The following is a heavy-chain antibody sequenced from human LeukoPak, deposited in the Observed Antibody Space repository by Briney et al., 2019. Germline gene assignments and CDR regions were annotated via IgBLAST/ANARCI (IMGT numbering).Heavy chain of an antibody. Sequence: GASVNVSCKASGYTFTRYGISWVRQAPGHGREGTGWISAYNGNTNYAQKLQRRVTMTPDTSTSTAYMELRSLRSDARAVYYCARANMVRGVIMSDWFDPWGEGTLVTVSS. D-gene: IGHD3-10*01. J-gene: IGHJ5*02. CDR3: ARANMVRGVIMSDWFDP. V-gene: IGHV1-18*04. CDR1: GYTFTRYG. CDR2: ISAYNGNT.